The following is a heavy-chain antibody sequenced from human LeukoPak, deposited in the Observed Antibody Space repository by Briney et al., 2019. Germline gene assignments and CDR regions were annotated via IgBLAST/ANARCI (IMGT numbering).Heavy chain of an antibody. Sequence: SETLSLTCAVYGGSFSGYYWSWIRQHPGKGLEWIGYIYYSGSTYYNPSLKSRVTISVDTSKNQFSLKLSSVTAADTAVYYCASHRTVIPYYYYGMDVWGQGTTVTVSS. D-gene: IGHD4-17*01. CDR3: ASHRTVIPYYYYGMDV. J-gene: IGHJ6*02. CDR1: GGSFSGYY. CDR2: IYYSGST. V-gene: IGHV4-31*11.